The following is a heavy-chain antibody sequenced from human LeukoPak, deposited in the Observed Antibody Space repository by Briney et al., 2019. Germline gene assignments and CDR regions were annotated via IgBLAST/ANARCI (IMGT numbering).Heavy chain of an antibody. CDR1: GYTFTSYY. J-gene: IGHJ4*02. V-gene: IGHV1-46*01. D-gene: IGHD2-15*01. CDR3: ARVYVAAHFDY. CDR2: INPSGGST. Sequence: ASVKVSCKASGYTFTSYYMHWVRQAPGQGLEWMGIINPSGGSTSYAQKFQGRVTMTRDTSTSTVYMELSSLRSEDTAVYYYARVYVAAHFDYWGQGTLVTVSS.